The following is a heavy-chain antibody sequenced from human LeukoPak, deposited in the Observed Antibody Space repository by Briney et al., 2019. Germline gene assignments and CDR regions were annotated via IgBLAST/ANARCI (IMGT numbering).Heavy chain of an antibody. CDR2: ISGSGGST. V-gene: IGHV3-23*01. J-gene: IGHJ3*02. CDR1: KFSFSSYA. CDR3: AKGPETYRGAKAPVGGAFDI. Sequence: GGSLRLSCAASKFSFSSYAMSWVRQAPGKGLEWVSPISGSGGSTYYAASVQGRFAVSRDNSKHTLYLEMNSLRAEDTAVYYCAKGPETYRGAKAPVGGAFDIWGQGTMVSVSS. D-gene: IGHD2-21*01.